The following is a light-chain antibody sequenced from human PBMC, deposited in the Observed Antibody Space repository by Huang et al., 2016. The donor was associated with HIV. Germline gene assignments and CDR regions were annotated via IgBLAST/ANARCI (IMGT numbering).Light chain of an antibody. CDR1: QDIRSY. CDR2: GAS. Sequence: IQMTQSPASLSAYVGDRVNISCQANQDIRSYLNWYQQKPGKAPRLLIYGASNLQAGVPSRFSGNGSGTDFTITISSLQSEDIATYYCQQYDNLYTFGQGTRLEIK. CDR3: QQYDNLYT. J-gene: IGKJ2*01. V-gene: IGKV1-33*01.